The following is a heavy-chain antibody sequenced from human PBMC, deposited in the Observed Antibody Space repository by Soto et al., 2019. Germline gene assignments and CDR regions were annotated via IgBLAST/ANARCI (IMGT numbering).Heavy chain of an antibody. J-gene: IGHJ4*02. V-gene: IGHV1-8*01. D-gene: IGHD2-2*01. Sequence: QVQLVQSGAEMKKPGASVKVSCKASGYTFTSHDINWMRQTTGQGLEWMGWMNPNSGHTNYAQKFQGRVTMPRDTSISTAYMELTNLRSEETAIYYCASDMSTNWGQGTLVTVSS. CDR1: GYTFTSHD. CDR2: MNPNSGHT. CDR3: ASDMSTN.